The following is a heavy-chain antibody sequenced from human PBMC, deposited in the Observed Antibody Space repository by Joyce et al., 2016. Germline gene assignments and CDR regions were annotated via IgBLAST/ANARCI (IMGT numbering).Heavy chain of an antibody. CDR1: GFSFSGYW. Sequence: EVQLVESGGGLVQPGGSLRLSCAASGFSFSGYWIHWVRQAPGKGLVGVSRINNDGSSKRFSDSVKGRFTISRDNAKNTLYLQMNSLRAEDTAVYYCVRGISARPGGPNWFDPWGQGTLVTVSS. CDR2: INNDGSSK. CDR3: VRGISARPGGPNWFDP. V-gene: IGHV3-74*01. D-gene: IGHD6-6*01. J-gene: IGHJ5*02.